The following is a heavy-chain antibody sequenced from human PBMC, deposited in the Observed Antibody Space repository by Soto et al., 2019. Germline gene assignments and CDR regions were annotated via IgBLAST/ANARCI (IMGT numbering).Heavy chain of an antibody. V-gene: IGHV4-34*01. J-gene: IGHJ4*02. D-gene: IGHD3-3*01. CDR3: AFRGGIGYSPAVGYFDY. CDR2: INHSGST. CDR1: GGSFSGYY. Sequence: QVQLQQWGAGLLKPSETLSLTCAVYGGSFSGYYWSWIRQPPGKGLEWIGEINHSGSTNYNPSLKSRVTISVDTSKNQFSLKLSSVTAADTAVYYCAFRGGIGYSPAVGYFDYWGQGTLVTVS.